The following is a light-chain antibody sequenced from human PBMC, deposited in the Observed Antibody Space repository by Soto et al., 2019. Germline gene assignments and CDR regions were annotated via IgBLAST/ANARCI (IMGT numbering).Light chain of an antibody. CDR2: DAS. CDR3: QKYGVT. Sequence: AIRMTQSPSSFSASTGDRVTITCRASQGISSYLAWYQQKPGKAPKLLIYDASSLESGVPSRFSGSGSGTEFTLTISSLQPDDFATYYCQKYGVTFGPGTKVDI. J-gene: IGKJ3*01. V-gene: IGKV1-8*01. CDR1: QGISSY.